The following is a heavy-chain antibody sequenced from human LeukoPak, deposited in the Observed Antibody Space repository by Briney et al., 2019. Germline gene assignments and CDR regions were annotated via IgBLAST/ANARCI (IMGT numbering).Heavy chain of an antibody. CDR1: GGSFSGYY. J-gene: IGHJ6*02. V-gene: IGHV4-34*01. D-gene: IGHD3-10*01. CDR2: INHSGST. CDR3: ARMVRGVISLQGYGMDV. Sequence: SETLSLTCAVYGGSFSGYYWSWIRQPPGKGLEWIGEINHSGSTNYNPSLKSRVTISVDTSKNQFSLKLSSVTAADTAVYYCARMVRGVISLQGYGMDVWGQGTTVTVSS.